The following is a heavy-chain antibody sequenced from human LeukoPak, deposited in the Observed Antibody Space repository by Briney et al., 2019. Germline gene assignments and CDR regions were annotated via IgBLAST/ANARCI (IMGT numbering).Heavy chain of an antibody. D-gene: IGHD4-23*01. V-gene: IGHV3-23*01. CDR1: GFTFSSYA. J-gene: IGHJ4*02. CDR3: AKWGTGNSYFDY. Sequence: GGSLRLSCAASGFTFSSYAMSWVRQAPGKGLEWVSAISGSGGSTYYADSVKGRFTISRDNSKNTLYLQVNSLRAEDTAVYYCAKWGTGNSYFDYWGQGTLVTVSS. CDR2: ISGSGGST.